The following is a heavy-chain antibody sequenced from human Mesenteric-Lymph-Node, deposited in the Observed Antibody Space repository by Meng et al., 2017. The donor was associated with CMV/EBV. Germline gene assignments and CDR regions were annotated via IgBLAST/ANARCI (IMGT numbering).Heavy chain of an antibody. CDR1: GFTVSSNY. Sequence: GESLMISCAASGFTVSSNYMTWVRHAPGKGLEWVSVIYSCAGTYYADSVKGRFTISRDNSKNTLCLQMSSLRAEDTAVYYCANLPVGNIVNYWGQGTLVTVSS. V-gene: IGHV3-66*02. D-gene: IGHD2/OR15-2a*01. J-gene: IGHJ4*02. CDR3: ANLPVGNIVNY. CDR2: IYSCAGT.